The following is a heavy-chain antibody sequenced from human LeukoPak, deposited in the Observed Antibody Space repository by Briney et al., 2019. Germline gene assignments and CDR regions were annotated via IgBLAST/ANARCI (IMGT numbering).Heavy chain of an antibody. CDR2: IIPIFGTA. Sequence: SVKVSCKASGGTLSSYAISWVRQAPGQGLEWMGGIIPIFGTANYAQKFQGRVTITADESTSTAYMELSSLRSEDTAVYYCARETCSGGSCYSSYFDYWGQGTLVTVSS. J-gene: IGHJ4*02. V-gene: IGHV1-69*13. CDR1: GGTLSSYA. D-gene: IGHD2-15*01. CDR3: ARETCSGGSCYSSYFDY.